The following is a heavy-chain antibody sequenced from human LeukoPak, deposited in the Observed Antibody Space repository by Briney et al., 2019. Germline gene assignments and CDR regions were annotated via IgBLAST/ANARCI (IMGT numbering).Heavy chain of an antibody. J-gene: IGHJ4*02. CDR1: GFTVSSNY. V-gene: IGHV3-53*01. CDR3: ARTTVVSRYFDY. CDR2: IYSGGST. Sequence: PGGSLRLSCAASGFTVSSNYMSWVRQAPGKGLEWVSVIYSGGSTYYADSVKGRFTISRDNSKNTLYLQMNSLRAEDTAVCYCARTTVVSRYFDYWGQGTLVTVSS. D-gene: IGHD4-23*01.